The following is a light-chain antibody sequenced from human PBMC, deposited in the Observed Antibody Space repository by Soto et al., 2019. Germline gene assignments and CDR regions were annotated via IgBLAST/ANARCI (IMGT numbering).Light chain of an antibody. J-gene: IGKJ2*01. CDR3: QQYNSYPYT. CDR2: KAS. CDR1: QSISSW. Sequence: DIQMTQSPSTLSASVGDRVTITCRASQSISSWLAWYQQKPGKAPKLLIYKASSVESGVPSRFSGSGSGTECTLTISSLQPDDFATYYCQQYNSYPYTFGQGTKLEIK. V-gene: IGKV1-5*03.